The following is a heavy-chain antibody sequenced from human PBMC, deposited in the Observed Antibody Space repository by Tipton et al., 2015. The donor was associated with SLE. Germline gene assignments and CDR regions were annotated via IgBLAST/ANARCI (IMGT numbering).Heavy chain of an antibody. V-gene: IGHV4-34*09. J-gene: IGHJ4*02. D-gene: IGHD6-13*01. CDR3: ARIAAAGYHFDY. CDR2: INHSGST. CDR1: GGSFSAYY. Sequence: TLSLTCAVYGGSFSAYYWSWIRQPPGKGLEWIGEINHSGSTNYNPSLKSRVTISVDTSKNQFSLKLSSVTAADTAVYYCARIAAAGYHFDYWGQGTLVTVSS.